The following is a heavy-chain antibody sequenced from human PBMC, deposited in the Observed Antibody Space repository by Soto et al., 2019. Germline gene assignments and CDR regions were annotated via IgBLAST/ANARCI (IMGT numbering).Heavy chain of an antibody. CDR3: PKHRKPGAGAGRLDP. Sequence: LTISCKGSGDIFTSYWISGVRQMPGKGREGMGRIDPSDSFTNYSPSLQGHVTISVDKSISTAYLQWSRLKASDTATYSCPKHRKPGAGAGRLDPWGQGTLVTVSS. CDR1: GDIFTSYW. CDR2: IDPSDSFT. J-gene: IGHJ5*02. D-gene: IGHD6-13*01. V-gene: IGHV5-10-1*01.